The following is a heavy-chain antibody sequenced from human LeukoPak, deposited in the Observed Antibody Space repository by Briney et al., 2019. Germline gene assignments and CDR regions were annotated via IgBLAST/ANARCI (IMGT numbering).Heavy chain of an antibody. Sequence: SETLSLTCTVSGGSISSYYWSWIRQPAGKGLEWIGRIYTSGSTNYNPSLKSRVTMSVDTSKNQFSLKLSSVTAADTAVYYCARSFRVAGYSSGWYDYWGQGTLVTVSS. D-gene: IGHD6-19*01. CDR2: IYTSGST. CDR1: GGSISSYY. J-gene: IGHJ4*02. CDR3: ARSFRVAGYSSGWYDY. V-gene: IGHV4-4*07.